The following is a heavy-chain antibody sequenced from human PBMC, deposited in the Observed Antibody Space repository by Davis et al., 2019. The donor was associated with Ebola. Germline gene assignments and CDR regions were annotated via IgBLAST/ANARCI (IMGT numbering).Heavy chain of an antibody. CDR2: INQDGSEK. Sequence: GGSLRLSCAASGFTFSGYWMTWVRQAPGKGLEWVANINQDGSEKNHVDSVKGRFTISRDNAKNSLYLQMNSLRAEDTAIYYCAREGGYWGQGTLVTVSS. CDR1: GFTFSGYW. D-gene: IGHD3-16*01. V-gene: IGHV3-7*03. J-gene: IGHJ4*02. CDR3: AREGGY.